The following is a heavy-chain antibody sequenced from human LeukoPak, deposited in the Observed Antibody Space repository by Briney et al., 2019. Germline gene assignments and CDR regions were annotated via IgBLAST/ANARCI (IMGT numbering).Heavy chain of an antibody. CDR1: GGSISSYY. CDR3: ARVSGEFLYGMDV. CDR2: IYYSGST. Sequence: SETLSLTCTVSGGSISSYYWSWIRQPPGKGLEWIGYIYYSGSTNYNPSLKSRVTISVDTSKNQFSLKLSSVTAADTAVYYCARVSGEFLYGMDVWGQGTTVTVSS. D-gene: IGHD3-10*01. J-gene: IGHJ6*02. V-gene: IGHV4-59*01.